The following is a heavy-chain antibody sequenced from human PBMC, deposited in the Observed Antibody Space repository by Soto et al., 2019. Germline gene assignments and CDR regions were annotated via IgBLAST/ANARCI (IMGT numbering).Heavy chain of an antibody. CDR1: GGSISSGGYS. V-gene: IGHV4-30-2*01. J-gene: IGHJ5*02. D-gene: IGHD3-3*01. CDR3: ARTKGPYTIFGVENWFDP. Sequence: QLQLQESGSGLVKPSQTLSLTCAVSGGSISSGGYSWSWIRQPPGKGLEWIGYIYHSGSTYYNPSLKSRVTLSVDRSKNQFSLKLSSVTAADTAVCYCARTKGPYTIFGVENWFDPWGQGTLVTVSS. CDR2: IYHSGST.